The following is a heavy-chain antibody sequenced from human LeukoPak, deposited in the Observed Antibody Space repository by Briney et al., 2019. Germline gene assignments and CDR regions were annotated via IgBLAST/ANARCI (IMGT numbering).Heavy chain of an antibody. CDR3: AKGFYDNSASGVFDI. CDR1: GFTFSSFA. J-gene: IGHJ3*02. CDR2: ISASGGST. Sequence: SGGSLRLSCAASGFTFSSFATSWVRQAPGKGLEWVSGISASGGSTYYADSVKGRFTISRDNSKNTLYLQMNSLRAGDTAVYYCAKGFYDNSASGVFDIWGQGTMVTVSS. D-gene: IGHD3-22*01. V-gene: IGHV3-23*01.